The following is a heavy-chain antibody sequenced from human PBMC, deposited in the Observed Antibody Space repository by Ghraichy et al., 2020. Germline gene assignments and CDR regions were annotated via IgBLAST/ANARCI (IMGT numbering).Heavy chain of an antibody. V-gene: IGHV3-21*01. CDR2: ISSSSSYI. CDR3: ARDPAPGYGGNSAAGY. D-gene: IGHD4-23*01. CDR1: GFTFSSYS. J-gene: IGHJ4*02. Sequence: GGSLRLSCAASGFTFSSYSMNWVRQAPGKGLEWVSSISSSSSYIYYADSVKGRFTISRDNAKNSLYLQMNSLRAEDTAVYYCARDPAPGYGGNSAAGYWGQGTLVTVSS.